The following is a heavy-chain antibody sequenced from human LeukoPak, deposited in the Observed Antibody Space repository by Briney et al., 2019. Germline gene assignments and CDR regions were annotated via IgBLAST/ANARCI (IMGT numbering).Heavy chain of an antibody. CDR1: GFTFSSYA. V-gene: IGHV3-23*01. CDR2: ISGSGGGT. D-gene: IGHD2-15*01. Sequence: PGGSLRLSCVTSGFTFSSYAMSWVRQAPGKGLEWVSGISGSGGGTYYADSVKGRFTISRDNSKSTLYLQMNSLRAEDTAVYYCARDASEDIVVVIAASYYFDYWGQGTLVTVSS. CDR3: ARDASEDIVVVIAASYYFDY. J-gene: IGHJ4*02.